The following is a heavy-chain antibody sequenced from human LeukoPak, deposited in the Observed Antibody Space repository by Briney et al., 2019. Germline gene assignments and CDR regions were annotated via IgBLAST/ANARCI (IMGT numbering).Heavy chain of an antibody. CDR1: GYTFTGYD. CDR2: INPNSGGT. Sequence: ASVKVSCKASGYTFTGYDIHWVRQAPGQGLEWMGWINPNSGGTNYAQKVQGRVTMTRDTSISTAYMELSRLTSDDTAVYYCAGGGSGIFDAFDIWGQGTMVTVSS. D-gene: IGHD3-10*01. CDR3: AGGGSGIFDAFDI. V-gene: IGHV1-2*02. J-gene: IGHJ3*02.